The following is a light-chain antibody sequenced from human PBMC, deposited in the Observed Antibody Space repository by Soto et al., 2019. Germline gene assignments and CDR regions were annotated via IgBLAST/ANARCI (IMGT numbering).Light chain of an antibody. CDR3: QQYGDSPFT. J-gene: IGKJ1*01. CDR1: QSVSSSY. CDR2: GAS. V-gene: IGKV3-20*01. Sequence: EIVLTHSPGALSLSPVERATLSCRASQSVSSSYLAWYQQKPGQAPRLLIYGASSRATGIPDRFSGSGSETDFTLTISRLEPEDFALYYCQQYGDSPFTFGQGTKVDIK.